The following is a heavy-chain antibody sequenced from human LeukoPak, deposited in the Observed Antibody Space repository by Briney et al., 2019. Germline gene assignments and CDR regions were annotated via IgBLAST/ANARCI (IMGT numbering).Heavy chain of an antibody. D-gene: IGHD3-22*01. CDR2: ISSSSSYI. J-gene: IGHJ4*02. V-gene: IGHV3-21*01. CDR3: ARVGYDSSGPDY. Sequence: GGSLRLSCAASGFTFSSYSMNWVRQAPGKGLEWVSSISSSSSYIYYADSVKGRFTISRDNAENSLYLQMNSLRAEDTAVYYCARVGYDSSGPDYWGQGTLVTVSS. CDR1: GFTFSSYS.